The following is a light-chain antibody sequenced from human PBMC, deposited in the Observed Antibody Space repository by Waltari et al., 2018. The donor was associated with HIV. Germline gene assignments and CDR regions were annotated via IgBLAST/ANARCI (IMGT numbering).Light chain of an antibody. CDR1: SGSVPARHS. V-gene: IGLV8-61*01. Sequence: QTVVPPATSFSGSPGGTVLPTCRFTSGSVPARHSASWYQQIPGQAPLTLIHSTNTRSSGVPDRFSGSILGNKAALTITGAQADDESDYYCVLKLGRGIVVFGGGTKLSVL. CDR3: VLKLGRGIVV. CDR2: STN. J-gene: IGLJ2*01.